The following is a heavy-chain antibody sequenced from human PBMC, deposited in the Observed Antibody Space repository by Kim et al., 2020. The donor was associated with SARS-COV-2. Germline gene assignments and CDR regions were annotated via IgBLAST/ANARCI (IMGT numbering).Heavy chain of an antibody. CDR2: VSANGRTI. V-gene: IGHV3-48*03. CDR3: ARETTVSPYGLDI. CDR1: GFSFSSHE. Sequence: GGSLRLSCEASGFSFSSHEINWVRQAPGKGLEWISYVSANGRTIYYADSVKGRFTMSRDNAKNALYMQMNSLRAEDTAVYYCARETTVSPYGLDIWGQGTMVTVS. D-gene: IGHD4-17*01. J-gene: IGHJ3*02.